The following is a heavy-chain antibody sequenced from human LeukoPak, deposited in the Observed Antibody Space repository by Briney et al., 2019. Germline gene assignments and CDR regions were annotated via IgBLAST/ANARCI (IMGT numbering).Heavy chain of an antibody. V-gene: IGHV1-18*01. D-gene: IGHD1-26*01. CDR2: ISGYNGKT. CDR1: GYTFTSYG. Sequence: GASVKVSCKASGYTFTSYGISWVRQAPGQGLEWMGWISGYNGKTNYAQKLQGRVTMTTDTSTSTADMELRSLRSDDTAVYYCARDNVAGSGGSFRSGGSFRYFDFWGQGTLVTVSS. J-gene: IGHJ4*02. CDR3: ARDNVAGSGGSFRSGGSFRYFDF.